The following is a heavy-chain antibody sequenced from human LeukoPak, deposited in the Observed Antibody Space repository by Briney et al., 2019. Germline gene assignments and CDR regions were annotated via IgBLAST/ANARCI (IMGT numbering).Heavy chain of an antibody. CDR1: GFTFSSYA. D-gene: IGHD3-10*01. V-gene: IGHV3-30-3*01. CDR2: ISYDGSNK. CDR3: ARLPYGNVLLWFGELHYGMDV. J-gene: IGHJ6*02. Sequence: PGGSLRLSCAASGFTFSSYAMHWVRQAPGKGLEWVAVISYDGSNKYYADSAKGRFTISRGNSKNTLYLQMNSLRAEDTAVYYCARLPYGNVLLWFGELHYGMDVWGQGTTVTVSS.